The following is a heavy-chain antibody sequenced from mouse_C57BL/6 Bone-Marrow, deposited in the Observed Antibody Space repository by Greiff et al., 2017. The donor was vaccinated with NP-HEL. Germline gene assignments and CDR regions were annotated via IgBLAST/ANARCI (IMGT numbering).Heavy chain of an antibody. CDR3: ARPAVVAEGWFAY. CDR2: IDPSDSYT. Sequence: QVHVKQSGAELVRPGTSVKLSCKASGYTFTSYWMHWVKQRPGQGLEWIGVIDPSDSYTNYNQKFKGKATLTVDTSSSTAYMQLSSLTSEDSAVYYCARPAVVAEGWFAYWGQGTLVTVSA. J-gene: IGHJ3*01. V-gene: IGHV1-59*01. D-gene: IGHD1-1*01. CDR1: GYTFTSYW.